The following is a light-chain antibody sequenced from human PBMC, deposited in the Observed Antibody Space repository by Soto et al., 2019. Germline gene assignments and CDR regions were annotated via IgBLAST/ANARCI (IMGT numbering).Light chain of an antibody. J-gene: IGKJ5*01. Sequence: EIVLTQSPGTLSVSPGERATLSCRASQSVSSNLAWYQQKPGQAPRLLIYGASSRATGIPDRFSGSGSGTDFTLTISRLESEDFAVYYCQQYGTLITFGQGTRLEIK. CDR1: QSVSSN. CDR2: GAS. CDR3: QQYGTLIT. V-gene: IGKV3-20*01.